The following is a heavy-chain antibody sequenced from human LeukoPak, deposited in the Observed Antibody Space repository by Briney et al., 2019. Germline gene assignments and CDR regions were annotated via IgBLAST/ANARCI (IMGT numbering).Heavy chain of an antibody. J-gene: IGHJ6*02. V-gene: IGHV1-18*01. CDR1: GYTFTSYG. CDR2: ISAYNGNT. Sequence: ASVKVSCKASGYTFTSYGISWVRQAPGQGLEWMGWISAYNGNTNYAQKLQGRVTMTTDTSTSTAYMELRSLRSDDTAVYYCARDTLALSRCYYYGMDVWGQGTTVTVSS. D-gene: IGHD5-24*01. CDR3: ARDTLALSRCYYYGMDV.